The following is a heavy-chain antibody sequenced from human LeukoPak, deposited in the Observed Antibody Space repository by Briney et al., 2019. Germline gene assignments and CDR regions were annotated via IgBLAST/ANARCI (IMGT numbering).Heavy chain of an antibody. CDR1: GYAISSGYY. Sequence: SDTLSLTCDVSGYAISSGYYWAWLRQSPEKRLEWIGSIYHSGSAYYNPSFKSRATIVVDTSKNQFSLRLSSVTAADTAVYYCARDRLRRTGDFDYWGRGTLVTVSS. V-gene: IGHV4-38-2*02. D-gene: IGHD1-26*01. CDR2: IYHSGSA. J-gene: IGHJ4*02. CDR3: ARDRLRRTGDFDY.